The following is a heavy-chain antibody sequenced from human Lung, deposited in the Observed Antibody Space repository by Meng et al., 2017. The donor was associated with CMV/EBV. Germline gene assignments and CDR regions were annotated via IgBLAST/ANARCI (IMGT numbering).Heavy chain of an antibody. CDR3: ARDLRVIAVLLAAPGAFDC. Sequence: GESLKISCAASGFTFSSNDMHWVRQTTGKGLEWVSAIGTAGDTYYPGSVRGRFTISRENAKNSFYLQMNSLRAGDTAVYYCARDLRVIAVLLAAPGAFDCWGQGTLVXVSS. J-gene: IGHJ4*02. CDR1: GFTFSSND. V-gene: IGHV3-13*01. D-gene: IGHD2-2*01. CDR2: IGTAGDT.